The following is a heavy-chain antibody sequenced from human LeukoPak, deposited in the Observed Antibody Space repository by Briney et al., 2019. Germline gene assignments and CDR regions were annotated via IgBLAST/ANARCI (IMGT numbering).Heavy chain of an antibody. CDR3: ARARYCSGGRCYFDY. CDR1: GYSFTSYW. D-gene: IGHD2-15*01. CDR2: IYPGDSDT. Sequence: GESLKISCEGSGYSFTSYWIGWVRQMPGKGLEWMGIIYPGDSDTRYSPSFQGQVTISADKSISTAYLQWSSLKASDTAMYYCARARYCSGGRCYFDYWGQEPWSPSPQ. J-gene: IGHJ4*01. V-gene: IGHV5-51*01.